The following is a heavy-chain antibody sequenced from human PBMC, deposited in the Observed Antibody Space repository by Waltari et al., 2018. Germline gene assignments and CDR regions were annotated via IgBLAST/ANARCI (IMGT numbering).Heavy chain of an antibody. D-gene: IGHD3-10*01. CDR2: ISSSSSYI. V-gene: IGHV3-21*01. CDR1: GFTFSSYS. CDR3: ARGLITMVRGRSNGWFDP. Sequence: RLSCAASGFTFSSYSMNWVRQAPGKGLEWVSSISSSSSYIYYADSVKGRFTISRDNAKNSLYLQMNSLRAEDTAVYYCARGLITMVRGRSNGWFDPWGQGTLVTVSS. J-gene: IGHJ5*02.